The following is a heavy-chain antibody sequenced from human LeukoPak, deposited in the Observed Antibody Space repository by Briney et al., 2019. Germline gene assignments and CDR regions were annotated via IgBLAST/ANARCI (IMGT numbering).Heavy chain of an antibody. J-gene: IGHJ3*02. CDR2: IYYSGST. V-gene: IGHV4-30-4*01. Sequence: SQTLSLTCTVSGGSISSGDYYWSWIREPPGKGLEWIGYIYYSGSTYYNPSLKSRVTISVDTSKNQFSLKLSSVTAADTAVYSCARTYYYDSSGLGDAFDIWGQGTMVTVSS. CDR3: ARTYYYDSSGLGDAFDI. CDR1: GGSISSGDYY. D-gene: IGHD3-22*01.